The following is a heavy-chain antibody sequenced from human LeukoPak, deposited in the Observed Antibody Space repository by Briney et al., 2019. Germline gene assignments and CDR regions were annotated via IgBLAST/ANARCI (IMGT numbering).Heavy chain of an antibody. V-gene: IGHV3-43*02. D-gene: IGHD3-22*01. CDR1: GFTFDDYA. J-gene: IGHJ4*02. CDR2: ISGDGGGT. CDR3: AKDMQVGPYYYDSSGLAGY. Sequence: PGGSLRLSCAASGFTFDDYAMHWVRQVPGKGLEWVSLISGDGGGTYYADSVKGRFTISRDNSKNSLYLQMNSLRTEDTALYYCAKDMQVGPYYYDSSGLAGYWGQGTLVTVSS.